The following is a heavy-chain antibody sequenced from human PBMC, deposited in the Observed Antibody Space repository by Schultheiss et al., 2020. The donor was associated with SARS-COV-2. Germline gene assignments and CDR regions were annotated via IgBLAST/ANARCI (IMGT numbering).Heavy chain of an antibody. V-gene: IGHV3-11*06. Sequence: GGSLRLSFAASGFTFSDYYMSWIRQAPGKGLEWVSHILSSGSYTNYADSVKGRFTISRDNAKSLLFLQMNSLRAEDTAVYYCVRESITGDRDFDCWGQGTLVTVSS. CDR3: VRESITGDRDFDC. CDR1: GFTFSDYY. J-gene: IGHJ4*02. CDR2: ILSSGSYT. D-gene: IGHD7-27*01.